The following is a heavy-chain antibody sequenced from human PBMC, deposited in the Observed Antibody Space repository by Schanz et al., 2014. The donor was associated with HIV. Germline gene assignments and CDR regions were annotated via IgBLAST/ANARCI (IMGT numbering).Heavy chain of an antibody. V-gene: IGHV1-69*01. CDR2: IIPLSGTP. J-gene: IGHJ4*02. CDR3: ARDSPVAAGTLDY. D-gene: IGHD6-13*01. CDR1: GGTFSIYA. Sequence: QVQLVQSGAEVKKPGSSVKVSCKASGGTFSIYAISWVRQAPGQGLEWMGGIIPLSGTPFYAQKFQGRATITADESTSTAYMELSSLRSEDTAVYYCARDSPVAAGTLDYWGQGTLVTVSS.